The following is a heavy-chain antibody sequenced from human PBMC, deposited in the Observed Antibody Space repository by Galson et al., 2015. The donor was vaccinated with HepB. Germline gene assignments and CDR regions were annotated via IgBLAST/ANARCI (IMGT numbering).Heavy chain of an antibody. J-gene: IGHJ6*03. V-gene: IGHV1-69*13. CDR3: ARGGGGYCSSTSCYTIPENVRRFDRPDLVCLPRNKCHYYYMDV. D-gene: IGHD2-2*02. Sequence: SVKVSCKASGGTFSSYAISWVRQAPGQGLEWMGGIIPIFGTANYAQKFQGRVTITADESTSTAYMELSSLRSEDTAVYYCARGGGGYCSSTSCYTIPENVRRFDRPDLVCLPRNKCHYYYMDVWGKGTTVTVSS. CDR1: GGTFSSYA. CDR2: IIPIFGTA.